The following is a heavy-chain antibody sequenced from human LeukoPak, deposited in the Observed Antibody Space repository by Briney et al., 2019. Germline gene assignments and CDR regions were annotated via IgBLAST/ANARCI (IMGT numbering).Heavy chain of an antibody. J-gene: IGHJ3*01. Sequence: GGSLRLSCAASGFTFRSHWMRWVRQAPGKGLVWVSRINSDGSYTNYADSVKGRFTISRDNAKNSLYLQLNSLRAEDTALYYCARDTHYYGSGSPAFDLWGRGTMVTVSS. CDR1: GFTFRSHW. D-gene: IGHD3-10*01. CDR3: ARDTHYYGSGSPAFDL. V-gene: IGHV3-74*01. CDR2: INSDGSYT.